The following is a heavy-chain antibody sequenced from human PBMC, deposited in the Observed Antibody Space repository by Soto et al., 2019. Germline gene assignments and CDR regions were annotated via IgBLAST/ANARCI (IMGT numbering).Heavy chain of an antibody. J-gene: IGHJ6*02. V-gene: IGHV3-7*03. CDR3: ARGGAPRSTYNYELEV. CDR2: IKEDVSEK. D-gene: IGHD3-3*01. CDR1: GFTFSAYW. Sequence: PGGSLRLSCAASGFTFSAYWMSWVRQAPGKGLEWVANIKEDVSEKYYVDSVKGRFTISRDNAKNSLYLQMNSLRAEDTAIYHCARGGAPRSTYNYELEVWGQGTTVTVSS.